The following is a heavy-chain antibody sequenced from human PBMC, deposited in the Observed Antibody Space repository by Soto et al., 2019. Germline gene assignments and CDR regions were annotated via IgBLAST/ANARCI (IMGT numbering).Heavy chain of an antibody. CDR1: GYTFSNYG. V-gene: IGHV1-18*01. Sequence: QVQLVQSGGEVKRPGASVKVSCKTSGYTFSNYGITWVRQAPGQPLEWLGGISLYSDGTNYAQKFQGRASMTTDTSKTTAYMELRSLRSDDTAVYYCARVVPGAEAWFGPWGQGTLVTVSS. D-gene: IGHD2-2*01. CDR2: ISLYSDGT. CDR3: ARVVPGAEAWFGP. J-gene: IGHJ5*02.